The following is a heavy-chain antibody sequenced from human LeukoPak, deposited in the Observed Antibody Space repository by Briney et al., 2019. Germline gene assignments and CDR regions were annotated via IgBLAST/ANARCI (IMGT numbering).Heavy chain of an antibody. CDR2: INEDGSAK. CDR1: KSTFSRYW. D-gene: IGHD3-3*01. CDR3: LTITFGY. V-gene: IGHV3-7*03. Sequence: GGSLRLSCVASKSTFSRYWMPWVRHPPGKGLEWVATINEDGSAKFYADYVKGRFTISRDNAKKSVHLQMNSLRVEDTAAYYCLTITFGYWGQGTLVTVSS. J-gene: IGHJ4*02.